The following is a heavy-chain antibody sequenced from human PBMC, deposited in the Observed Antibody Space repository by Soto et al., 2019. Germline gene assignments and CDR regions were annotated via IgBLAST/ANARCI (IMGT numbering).Heavy chain of an antibody. D-gene: IGHD6-13*01. J-gene: IGHJ6*02. V-gene: IGHV3-23*01. CDR3: AKWREQQLGNYYYYYGMDV. CDR1: GFTFSSYA. CDR2: ISGSGGST. Sequence: LRLSCAASGFTFSSYAMSWVRQAPGKGLEWVSAISGSGGSTYYADSVKGRFTISRDNSKNTLYLQMNSLRAEDTAVYYCAKWREQQLGNYYYYYGMDVWGQGTTVTVSS.